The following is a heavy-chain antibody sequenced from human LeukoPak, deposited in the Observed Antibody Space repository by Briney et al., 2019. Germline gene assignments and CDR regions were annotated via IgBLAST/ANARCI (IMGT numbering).Heavy chain of an antibody. D-gene: IGHD3-3*01. Sequence: SQTLSLTCTVSGGSISSGSYYWRWLRQPAGKGLEWIGRIYTSGSTNYNPSLKSRVTISVDTSKNQFSLKLSSVTAADTAVYYCARGKGYDFWSGYFDYWGQGTLVTVSS. V-gene: IGHV4-61*02. CDR3: ARGKGYDFWSGYFDY. CDR2: IYTSGST. CDR1: GGSISSGSYY. J-gene: IGHJ4*02.